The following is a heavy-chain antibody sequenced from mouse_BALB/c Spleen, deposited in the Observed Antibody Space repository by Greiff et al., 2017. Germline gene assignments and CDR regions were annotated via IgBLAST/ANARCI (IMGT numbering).Heavy chain of an antibody. CDR1: GYTFTSYV. CDR2: INPYNDGT. J-gene: IGHJ4*01. CDR3: ARSETGKAMDY. D-gene: IGHD4-1*01. V-gene: IGHV1-14*01. Sequence: LKESGPELVKPGASVKMSCKASGYTFTSYVMHWVKQKPGQGLEWIGYINPYNDGTKYNEKFKGKATLTSDKSSSTAYMELSSLTSEDSAVYYCARSETGKAMDYWGQGTSVTVSS.